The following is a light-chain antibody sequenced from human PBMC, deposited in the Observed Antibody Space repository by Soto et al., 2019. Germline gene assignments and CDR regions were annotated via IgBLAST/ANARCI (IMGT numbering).Light chain of an antibody. J-gene: IGKJ4*01. Sequence: IQLTQSPSSLSPSVGDGVTITCRASQGIGSYLAWYQQKPGKAPNVLIYAASTLQSGVPSRFSGSGSGTDFTLTISSLQPEDFATYYCQQLNSYPLTFGGGTKVDIK. CDR2: AAS. V-gene: IGKV1-9*01. CDR1: QGIGSY. CDR3: QQLNSYPLT.